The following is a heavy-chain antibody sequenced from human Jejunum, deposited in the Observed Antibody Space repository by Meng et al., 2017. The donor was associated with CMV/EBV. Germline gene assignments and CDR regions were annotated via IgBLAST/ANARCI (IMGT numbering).Heavy chain of an antibody. V-gene: IGHV3-74*01. CDR3: IRGPYGADSWYDY. CDR2: INTDGSNT. Sequence: SGLPISTYWRNWVRQVPGKGLEWVSRINTDGSNTNYADSVKGRFTISRDNAKSTLYLQMNSLTAEDTAVYYCIRGPYGADSWYDYWGQGTLVTVSS. D-gene: IGHD4-17*01. CDR1: GLPISTYW. J-gene: IGHJ4*02.